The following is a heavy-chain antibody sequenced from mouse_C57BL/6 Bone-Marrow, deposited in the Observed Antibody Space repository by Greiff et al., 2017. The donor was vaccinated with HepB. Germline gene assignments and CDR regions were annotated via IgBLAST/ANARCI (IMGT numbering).Heavy chain of an antibody. J-gene: IGHJ3*01. CDR1: GFNIKDDY. Sequence: EVKLMESGAELVRPGASVKLSCTASGFNIKDDYMHWVKQRPEQGLEWIGWIDPENGDTEYASKFQGKATITADTSSNTAYLQLSSLTSEDTAVYYCTTWNYGSSYEAYWGQGTLVTVSA. D-gene: IGHD1-1*01. CDR2: IDPENGDT. CDR3: TTWNYGSSYEAY. V-gene: IGHV14-4*01.